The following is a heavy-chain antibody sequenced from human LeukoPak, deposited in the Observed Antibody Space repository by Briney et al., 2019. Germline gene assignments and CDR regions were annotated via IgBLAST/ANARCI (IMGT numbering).Heavy chain of an antibody. CDR3: AKEWGQPRYSSGWYGGFLDY. V-gene: IGHV3-23*01. J-gene: IGHJ4*02. Sequence: GGSLRLSCAASGFTFSPYAMHWVRQAPGKGLEWVSAIIGSGGSTYYADSVKGRFTISRDNSKNTLYLQMNSLRAEDTAVYYCAKEWGQPRYSSGWYGGFLDYWGQGTLVTVSS. D-gene: IGHD6-19*01. CDR1: GFTFSPYA. CDR2: IIGSGGST.